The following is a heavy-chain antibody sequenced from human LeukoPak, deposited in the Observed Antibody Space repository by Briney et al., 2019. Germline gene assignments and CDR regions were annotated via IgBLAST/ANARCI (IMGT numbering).Heavy chain of an antibody. J-gene: IGHJ4*02. CDR1: GFTFSSYA. CDR3: AKDHDCTHGVCYPCPDY. D-gene: IGHD2-8*01. CDR2: ISGSGGST. V-gene: IGHV3-23*01. Sequence: SGGSLRLSCAASGFTFSSYAMSWVRQAPGKGLEWVSAISGSGGSTYYADSVKGRFTISRDNSKNTLYLQMNSLRAEDTAVYYCAKDHDCTHGVCYPCPDYWGQGTLVTVSS.